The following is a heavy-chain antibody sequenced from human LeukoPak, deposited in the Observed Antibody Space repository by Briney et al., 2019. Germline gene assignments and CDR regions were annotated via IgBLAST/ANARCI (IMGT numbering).Heavy chain of an antibody. J-gene: IGHJ5*02. CDR2: ISAYNGNT. V-gene: IGHV1-18*01. CDR3: ARVSLRRVGATRYNWFDP. CDR1: GYTFTSYG. Sequence: ASVKVSCKASGYTFTSYGISWVRQAPGQGLEWMGWISAYNGNTNYAQKLQGRVTMTTDTSTSTAYMELRSLRSDDTAVYYCARVSLRRVGATRYNWFDPWGQGTLVTVSS. D-gene: IGHD1-26*01.